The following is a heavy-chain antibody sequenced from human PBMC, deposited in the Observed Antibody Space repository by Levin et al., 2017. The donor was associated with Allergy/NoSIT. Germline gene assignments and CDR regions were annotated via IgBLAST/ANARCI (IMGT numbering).Heavy chain of an antibody. Sequence: GGSLRLSCAASGFTFDDYAMHWVRQAPGKGLEWVSGISWNSGRTGYAASVKGRFTISKDNAKNSLYLQMNSLRAEDTALYYCAKARGAIYYDSCFANWGQGTLVTVSS. CDR3: AKARGAIYYDSCFAN. CDR1: GFTFDDYA. J-gene: IGHJ4*02. CDR2: ISWNSGRT. V-gene: IGHV3-9*01. D-gene: IGHD3-22*01.